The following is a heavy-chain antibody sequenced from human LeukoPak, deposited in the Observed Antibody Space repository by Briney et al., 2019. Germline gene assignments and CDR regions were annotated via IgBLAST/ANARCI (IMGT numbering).Heavy chain of an antibody. J-gene: IGHJ4*02. Sequence: GESLKISCKGSGYSFTSYWVGWVRQMPGKGLEWMVSIYTGNSDTRYTPSFQGQVTISADKSISTAYLQWCSLKASDTAMYYCARRSYYDSGGYYYDFWGQGTLVTVSS. CDR3: ARRSYYDSGGYYYDF. CDR2: IYTGNSDT. V-gene: IGHV5-51*01. D-gene: IGHD3-22*01. CDR1: GYSFTSYW.